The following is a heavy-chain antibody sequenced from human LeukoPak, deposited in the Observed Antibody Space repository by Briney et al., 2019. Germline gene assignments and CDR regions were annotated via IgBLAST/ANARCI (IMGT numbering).Heavy chain of an antibody. J-gene: IGHJ4*02. Sequence: GGSLRLSCAASGFTFSSYGMHWVRQAPGKGLEWVAFIRNDGSNKYYADSVKGRFTISRDNSKNTLYLQMNSLRAEDTAVYYCAKGGDSSGYYPGYWGQGTLVTVSS. V-gene: IGHV3-30*02. CDR2: IRNDGSNK. CDR3: AKGGDSSGYYPGY. D-gene: IGHD3-22*01. CDR1: GFTFSSYG.